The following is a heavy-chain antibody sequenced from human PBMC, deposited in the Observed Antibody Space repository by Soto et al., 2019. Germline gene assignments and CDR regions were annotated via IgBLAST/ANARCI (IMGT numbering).Heavy chain of an antibody. CDR2: INPNSGGT. J-gene: IGHJ6*04. CDR3: ARGPWMRYSGYGLDV. CDR1: GYTFTGYY. V-gene: IGHV1-2*04. D-gene: IGHD5-12*01. Sequence: ASVKVSCKASGYTFTGYYMHWVRQAPGQGLEWMGWINPNSGGTNYAQKFQGWVTMTRDTSISTAYTELSRLRSDDTAVYYCARGPWMRYSGYGLDVWGKGTTVTVSS.